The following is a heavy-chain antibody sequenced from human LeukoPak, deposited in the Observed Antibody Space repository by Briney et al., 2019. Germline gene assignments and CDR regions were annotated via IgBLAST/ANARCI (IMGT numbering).Heavy chain of an antibody. D-gene: IGHD6-13*01. Sequence: PSETLSLTCAVYGGSFSGYYWSWIRQPPGKGLEWIGEINHSGSTNYNPSLKSRVTISIDTSKNQFSLRLNSVTAADTAVYYCARLVVPAAPDVWGEGTTVIVSS. J-gene: IGHJ6*04. CDR1: GGSFSGYY. CDR2: INHSGST. CDR3: ARLVVPAAPDV. V-gene: IGHV4-34*01.